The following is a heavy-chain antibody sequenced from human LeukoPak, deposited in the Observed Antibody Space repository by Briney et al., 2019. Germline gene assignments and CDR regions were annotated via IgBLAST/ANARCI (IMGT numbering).Heavy chain of an antibody. CDR2: ISPYNGNT. V-gene: IGHV1-18*01. J-gene: IGHJ4*02. CDR1: GYTFTTYG. CDR3: ARVLKDDFWSGYYYFDY. Sequence: GASVKVSCKASGYTFTTYGISWVRQAPGQGLEWMGWISPYNGNTKYAQKVQGRVTMTTDTSTSTAYMELRSLRSDDTAVYYCARVLKDDFWSGYYYFDYWGQGTLVTVSS. D-gene: IGHD3-3*01.